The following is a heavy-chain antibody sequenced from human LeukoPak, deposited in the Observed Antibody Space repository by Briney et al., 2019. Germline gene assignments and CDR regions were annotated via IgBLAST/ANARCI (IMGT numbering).Heavy chain of an antibody. CDR1: GGSLSSSNW. D-gene: IGHD3-10*01. Sequence: SETLSLTCAVSGGSLSSSNWWSWVRPPPGKGLEWIGEIYHSGSTNYNPSLKSRVTISVDKSKNQFSLKLSPVTAADTAVYYCARDLGVGELWLGDQTYYGMDVWGKGTTVTVSS. V-gene: IGHV4-4*02. CDR2: IYHSGST. CDR3: ARDLGVGELWLGDQTYYGMDV. J-gene: IGHJ6*04.